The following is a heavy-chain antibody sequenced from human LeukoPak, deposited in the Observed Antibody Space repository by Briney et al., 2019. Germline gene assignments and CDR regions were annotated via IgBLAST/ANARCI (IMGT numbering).Heavy chain of an antibody. CDR1: GFTFSSHA. J-gene: IGHJ5*02. V-gene: IGHV3-30*03. CDR3: APLGGYCSSTSCRFDP. D-gene: IGHD2-2*01. Sequence: GGSLRLSCAASGFTFSSHAMHWVRQAPGKGLEWVAVISTDGRDKHHAESVKGRFTISRDNSKNTLYLQMNSLRAEDTAVYYCAPLGGYCSSTSCRFDPWGQGTLVTVSS. CDR2: ISTDGRDK.